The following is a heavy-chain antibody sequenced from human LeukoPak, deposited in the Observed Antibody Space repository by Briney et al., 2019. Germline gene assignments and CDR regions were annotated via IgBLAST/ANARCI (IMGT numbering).Heavy chain of an antibody. Sequence: SQTLSLTCTVSGGSINSDSYQWSWIRQPAGKGVEWIRRSYTSGRTNYNPSLKNQATISVNTSKNQFSLKLTSVTAADTAVYYCARGRGGTYYWYDPWGQGTLVTVSS. J-gene: IGHJ5*02. D-gene: IGHD1-26*01. CDR3: ARGRGGTYYWYDP. V-gene: IGHV4-61*02. CDR2: SYTSGRT. CDR1: GGSINSDSYQ.